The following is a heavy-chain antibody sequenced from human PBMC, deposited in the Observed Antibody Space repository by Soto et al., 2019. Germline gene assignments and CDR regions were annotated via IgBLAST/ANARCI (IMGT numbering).Heavy chain of an antibody. D-gene: IGHD1-1*01. J-gene: IGHJ6*02. Sequence: EVQLVESGGGLVQPGGSLRLSCAASGFAFSTYWMHWVRQAPGKGLLWVSRIKFDGSSTYYGDSVKGRFTISRDDAKNTLFLQMNGLRVDDTAVYYCARGAKNVYAMDVWGQGTPVTVSS. V-gene: IGHV3-74*01. CDR3: ARGAKNVYAMDV. CDR2: IKFDGSST. CDR1: GFAFSTYW.